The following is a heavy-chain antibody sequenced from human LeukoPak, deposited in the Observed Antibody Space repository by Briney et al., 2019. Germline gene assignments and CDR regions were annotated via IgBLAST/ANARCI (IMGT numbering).Heavy chain of an antibody. D-gene: IGHD2-15*01. Sequence: SVKVSCKASGGTFSSYAISWVRQAPGQGLEWMGGIIPIFGTANYAQKFQGRVTITADESTSTAYMELSSLRSEDTAVYYCARERYCSGGNCFVTYYYGMDVWGQGTTVTVSS. CDR1: GGTFSSYA. J-gene: IGHJ6*02. CDR2: IIPIFGTA. V-gene: IGHV1-69*13. CDR3: ARERYCSGGNCFVTYYYGMDV.